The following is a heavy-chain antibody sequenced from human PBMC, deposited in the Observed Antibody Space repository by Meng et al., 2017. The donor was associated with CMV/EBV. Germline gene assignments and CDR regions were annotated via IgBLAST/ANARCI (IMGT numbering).Heavy chain of an antibody. Sequence: SGGTFSSYAISWVRQPPGQGLEWMGGIIPIFGTANYAQKFQGRVTITTDESTSTAYMELSSLRSEDTAVYYCATPSAGYSSSWYDYWGQGTLVTVSS. CDR1: GGTFSSYA. J-gene: IGHJ4*02. V-gene: IGHV1-69*05. D-gene: IGHD6-13*01. CDR3: ATPSAGYSSSWYDY. CDR2: IIPIFGTA.